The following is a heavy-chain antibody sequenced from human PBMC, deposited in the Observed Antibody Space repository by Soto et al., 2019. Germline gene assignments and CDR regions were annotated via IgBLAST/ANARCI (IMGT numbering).Heavy chain of an antibody. CDR3: AIAAAGTPNWFDP. CDR2: LYSGGST. V-gene: IGHV3-66*01. D-gene: IGHD6-13*01. CDR1: GFTVSSNH. J-gene: IGHJ5*02. Sequence: EVQLAESGGGLVQPGGSLRLSCAASGFTVSSNHMSWVRQAPGKGLEWVSVLYSGGSTYYADSVKGRFTISRDNSKNTLYLQMNGLRAEDTAVYYCAIAAAGTPNWFDPWGQGTLVTVSS.